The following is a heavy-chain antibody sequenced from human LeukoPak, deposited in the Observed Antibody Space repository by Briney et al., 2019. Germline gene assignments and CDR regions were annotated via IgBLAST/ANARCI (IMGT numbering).Heavy chain of an antibody. Sequence: GGSLRLSCVASGFTFSSYWMSWVRQAPGKGLEWVANIKQDGREKYYVDSVKGRFTISRDNTKKSLYLQMNTLRAEDTAVYYCARFRTAMQLWKGYYFDYWGQGTLVTVSS. CDR3: ARFRTAMQLWKGYYFDY. CDR2: IKQDGREK. D-gene: IGHD5-18*01. CDR1: GFTFSSYW. V-gene: IGHV3-7*01. J-gene: IGHJ4*02.